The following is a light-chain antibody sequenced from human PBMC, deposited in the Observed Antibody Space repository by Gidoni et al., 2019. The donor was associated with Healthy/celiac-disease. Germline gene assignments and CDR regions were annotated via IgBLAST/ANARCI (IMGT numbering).Light chain of an antibody. CDR1: QSLLHSNGYNY. CDR3: RQAPPCT. Sequence: DIVMTQSPLSLPVTPGEPASISCRSSQSLLHSNGYNYLDWYLQKPGQSPQLLIYLGSNRASGVPDRFSGSGSGTDFTLKISRVEAEEVGVYYCRQAPPCTFGQGTKLEIK. V-gene: IGKV2-28*01. J-gene: IGKJ2*02. CDR2: LGS.